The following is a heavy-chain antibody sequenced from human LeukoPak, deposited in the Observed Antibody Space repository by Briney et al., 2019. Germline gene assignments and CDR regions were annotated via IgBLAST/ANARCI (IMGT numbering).Heavy chain of an antibody. Sequence: SETLSLTCTVSGGSISSYYWSWIRQPAGKGLEWIGRNYTSGSTNYNPSLKSRVTMSVDTSKDQFSLKLSSVTAADTAVYYCARGERYSRSSYNYYYMDVWGKGTTLTVSS. V-gene: IGHV4-4*07. J-gene: IGHJ6*03. D-gene: IGHD6-6*01. CDR1: GGSISSYY. CDR2: NYTSGST. CDR3: ARGERYSRSSYNYYYMDV.